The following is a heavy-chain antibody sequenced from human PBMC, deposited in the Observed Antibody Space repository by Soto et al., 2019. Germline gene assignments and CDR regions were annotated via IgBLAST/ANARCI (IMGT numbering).Heavy chain of an antibody. J-gene: IGHJ6*02. CDR3: ARCNGMDG. V-gene: IGHV1-69*06. CDR1: GGTFSTYA. CDR2: IIRIFGPA. Sequence: SVKVSFKASGGTFSTYAISWVRHAPGQGLKRLGGIIRIFGPANYAQKFQGRVTITADKSTSTAYMELSSLRSEDTAVYYCARCNGMDGRRQGSTGAVAS.